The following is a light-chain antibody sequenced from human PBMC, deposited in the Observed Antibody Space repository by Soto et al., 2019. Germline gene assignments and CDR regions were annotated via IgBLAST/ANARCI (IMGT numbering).Light chain of an antibody. CDR1: HGISEY. Sequence: DIQMTQSPSSLSASVGDRVTITCQASHGISEYLNWYQQKPGNAPEVLIYGASTLETGVPSRFSGSGSGTHFTLTISSLQPEDIATYYCQHYDSLPPTFGPGTKLEIK. V-gene: IGKV1-33*01. CDR3: QHYDSLPPT. CDR2: GAS. J-gene: IGKJ2*01.